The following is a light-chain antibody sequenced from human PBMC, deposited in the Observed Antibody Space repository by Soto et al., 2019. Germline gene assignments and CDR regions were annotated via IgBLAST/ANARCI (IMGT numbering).Light chain of an antibody. J-gene: IGLJ1*01. CDR2: EVS. CDR3: SPKTSSSSPFV. CDR1: TSDVGAYNY. V-gene: IGLV2-14*01. Sequence: QSALTQPASVSGSPGQSITISCTGSTSDVGAYNYVSWYKHHPGQAPQLMIYEVSNRPSGVSNRFSGSKSGNTASLTISGLQADDEGDYYCSPKTSSSSPFVFGTGTKLTVL.